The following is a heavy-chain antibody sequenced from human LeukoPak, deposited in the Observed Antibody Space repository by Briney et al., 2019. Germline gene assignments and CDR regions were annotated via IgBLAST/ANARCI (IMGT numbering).Heavy chain of an antibody. CDR1: GYSISSGYY. CDR2: IYHSGST. J-gene: IGHJ6*03. D-gene: IGHD4-11*01. Sequence: TETLSLTCAVSGYSISSGYYWGWIRQPPGKGVEWIGSIYHSGSTYYNPYLKSRVTISVDTSKNQFSLKLSSVTAADTAVYYCASTDYSNYDCYYYYMDVWGKGTTVTVSS. V-gene: IGHV4-38-2*01. CDR3: ASTDYSNYDCYYYYMDV.